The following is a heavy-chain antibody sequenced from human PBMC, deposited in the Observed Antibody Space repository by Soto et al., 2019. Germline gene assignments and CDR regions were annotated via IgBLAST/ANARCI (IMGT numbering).Heavy chain of an antibody. CDR3: AKVGIVVVPAAMRLGYFDY. CDR1: GFTFSSYA. Sequence: GGSLRLSCAASGFTFSSYAMSWVRQAPGKGLEWVSAISGSGGSTYYADSVKGRFTISRDNSKNTLYLQMNSLRAEDTAVYYCAKVGIVVVPAAMRLGYFDYWGQGTLVTVSS. CDR2: ISGSGGST. V-gene: IGHV3-23*01. D-gene: IGHD2-2*01. J-gene: IGHJ4*02.